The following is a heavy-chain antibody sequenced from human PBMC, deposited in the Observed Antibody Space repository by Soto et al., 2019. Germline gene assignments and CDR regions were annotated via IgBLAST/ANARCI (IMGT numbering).Heavy chain of an antibody. CDR1: GYTFTSYG. CDR3: ARYYDTLTGYFACSNYFDS. Sequence: ASVKVSCKASGYTFTSYGISWVRQAPGQGLEWMGWISAYNGNTNYAQKLQGRVTMTTDTSTSTAYMELRSLRSDDTAVYYCARYYDTLTGYFACSNYFDSWGQGTLVTVSS. J-gene: IGHJ4*02. D-gene: IGHD3-9*01. V-gene: IGHV1-18*01. CDR2: ISAYNGNT.